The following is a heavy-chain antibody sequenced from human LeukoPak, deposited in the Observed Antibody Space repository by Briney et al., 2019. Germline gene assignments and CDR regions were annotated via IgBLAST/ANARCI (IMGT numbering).Heavy chain of an antibody. Sequence: PGRSLRLSCAASGFTFRSYAMHWVRQAPGKGLEWVIVISSDGTNKYYADSVKGRFTVSRDNSKNTLYLQMNSLRDKDTAVYYCARDRGSGWYYYWGQGTLVTVSS. CDR3: ARDRGSGWYYY. CDR2: ISSDGTNK. CDR1: GFTFRSYA. V-gene: IGHV3-30-3*01. J-gene: IGHJ4*02. D-gene: IGHD6-19*01.